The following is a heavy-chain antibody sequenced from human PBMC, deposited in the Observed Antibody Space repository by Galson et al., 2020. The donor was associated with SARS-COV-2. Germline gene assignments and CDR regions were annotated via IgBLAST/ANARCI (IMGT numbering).Heavy chain of an antibody. CDR2: IVAGSGNK. V-gene: IGHV1-58*01. CDR1: GFSITSSA. J-gene: IGHJ4*02. Sequence: SVKVTCKASGFSITSSAVQWVRHARGQRPEWIGLIVAGSGNKNYTQKFQDRVTINRDMSTSTVFMELNSLSSEDTALYYCAAETWEHTVYFDSREYWRCDYWGQGTVVTVSS. D-gene: IGHD3-22*01. CDR3: AAETWEHTVYFDSREYWRCDY.